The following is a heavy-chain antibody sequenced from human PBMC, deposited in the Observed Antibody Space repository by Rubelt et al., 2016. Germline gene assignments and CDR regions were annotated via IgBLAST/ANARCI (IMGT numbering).Heavy chain of an antibody. CDR3: AKDGNYDFWSGYAFDI. CDR2: ISGSGGST. Sequence: GGSLRLSCAASGFTFSSYAMSWVRQAPGKGLEWVSAISGSGGSTYYADSVKGRFTISRDNSKNSLYLQMNSLRTEDTALYYCAKDGNYDFWSGYAFDIWGQGTMVTVSS. D-gene: IGHD3-3*01. J-gene: IGHJ3*02. CDR1: GFTFSSYA. V-gene: IGHV3-23*01.